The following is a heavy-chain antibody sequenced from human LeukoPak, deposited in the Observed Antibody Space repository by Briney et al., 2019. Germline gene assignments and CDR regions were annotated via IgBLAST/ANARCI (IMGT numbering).Heavy chain of an antibody. Sequence: GGSLRLSCAASGFTFDDYAMHWVRQAPGKGLEWVSGISWNSGSIGYADSVKGRFTISRDNAKNSLYLQMNSLRAEDTALYYCAKDRGSGGYYSSDYFDYWGQGTLVTVSS. V-gene: IGHV3-9*01. CDR3: AKDRGSGGYYSSDYFDY. D-gene: IGHD1-26*01. J-gene: IGHJ4*02. CDR1: GFTFDDYA. CDR2: ISWNSGSI.